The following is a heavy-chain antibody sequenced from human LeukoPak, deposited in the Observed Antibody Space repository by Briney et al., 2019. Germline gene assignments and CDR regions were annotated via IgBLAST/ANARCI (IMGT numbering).Heavy chain of an antibody. D-gene: IGHD3-22*01. CDR1: GYTFSSYS. Sequence: GGSLRLSCAASGYTFSSYSMTWVRQAPGKGLEWVSAISGSGVNTYYADSVKGRFAASSGNSKNTLYLQMNSPRAEDMAVYSCARGSQSKSDSSGYLTYFDDSGQGILVTV. J-gene: IGHJ4*02. CDR2: ISGSGVNT. V-gene: IGHV3-23*01. CDR3: ARGSQSKSDSSGYLTYFDD.